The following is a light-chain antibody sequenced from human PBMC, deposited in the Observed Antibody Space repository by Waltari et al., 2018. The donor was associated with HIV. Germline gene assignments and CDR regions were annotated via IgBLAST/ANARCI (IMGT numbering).Light chain of an antibody. CDR2: EVT. CDR1: SSDIGAYDS. J-gene: IGLJ3*02. CDR3: SSYGDSLRVL. V-gene: IGLV2-8*01. Sequence: QSALTQPPSASGSLGQSVTISCTGSSSDIGAYDSVSWFQQHPRSAPTLLLYEVTRRPSTVSDRFSGSRSGSTACLTVAGLQPDDEATYFCSSYGDSLRVLFGGGTNVTVL.